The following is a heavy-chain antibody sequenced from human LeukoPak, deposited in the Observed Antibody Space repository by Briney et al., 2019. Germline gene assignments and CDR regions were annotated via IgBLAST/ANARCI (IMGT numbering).Heavy chain of an antibody. CDR3: ARGRQLVYSFDY. J-gene: IGHJ4*02. Sequence: ASVKVSCTASGGTFSSYAISWVRQAPGQGLEWMGGIIPIFGTANYAQKFQGRVTITADESTSTAYMELSSLRSEDTAVYYCARGRQLVYSFDYWGQGTLVTVSS. V-gene: IGHV1-69*13. CDR2: IIPIFGTA. CDR1: GGTFSSYA. D-gene: IGHD6-13*01.